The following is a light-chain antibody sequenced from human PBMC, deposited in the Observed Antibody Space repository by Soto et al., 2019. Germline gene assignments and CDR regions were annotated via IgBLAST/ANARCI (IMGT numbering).Light chain of an antibody. CDR2: GAS. CDR3: QQYNNWPPVT. CDR1: QSVYNN. V-gene: IGKV3-15*01. J-gene: IGKJ3*01. Sequence: EIVMTQSPATLSVSPGERATLSCRARQSVYNNLAWYRQKPGQAPRLLIYGASTRATGIPARFSGSGSGTEFTLTISSLQSEDFAVYYCQQYNNWPPVTFGPGTKVDI.